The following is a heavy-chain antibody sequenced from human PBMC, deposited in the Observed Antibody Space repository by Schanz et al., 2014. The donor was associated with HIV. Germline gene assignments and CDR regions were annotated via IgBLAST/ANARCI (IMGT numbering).Heavy chain of an antibody. Sequence: QVQLVESGGGVVQPGRSLRLSCAVSGFTFSSYSMNWVRQAPGKGLEWVAIISFDGSNKYYADSVKGRFTISRGNSKNTLYLQMNSLRAEDTAVYYCARGSGPYYYYYGMDVWGQGTTVTVSS. CDR1: GFTFSSYS. CDR3: ARGSGPYYYYYGMDV. J-gene: IGHJ6*02. V-gene: IGHV3-30*03. D-gene: IGHD3-10*01. CDR2: ISFDGSNK.